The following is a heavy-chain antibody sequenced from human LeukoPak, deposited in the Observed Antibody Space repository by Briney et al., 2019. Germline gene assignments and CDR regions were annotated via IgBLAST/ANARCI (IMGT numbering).Heavy chain of an antibody. J-gene: IGHJ6*02. CDR1: GFTVSSNH. D-gene: IGHD4-17*01. V-gene: IGHV3-66*01. CDR3: ARERMPTVTDYYYYGMDV. CDR2: IYSGGSI. Sequence: PGGSLRLSCAASGFTVSSNHMSWVRQAPGKGLEWVSVIYSGGSIYYADSVKGRFTISRDNSKNTLYFQMNSLRVEDTAVYYCARERMPTVTDYYYYGMDVWGQGTTVTVSS.